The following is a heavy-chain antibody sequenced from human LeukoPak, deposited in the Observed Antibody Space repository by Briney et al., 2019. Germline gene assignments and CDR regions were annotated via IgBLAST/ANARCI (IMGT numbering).Heavy chain of an antibody. CDR2: MNPNSGNT. Sequence: GASVKVSCKASGYTFTSYDINWVRQATGQGLEWMGWMNPNSGNTGYAQKFQGRVTMTRNTSISTAYMELSSLRSEDTAVYYCARTEWGCSSTSCYLATWGQGTLVTVSS. D-gene: IGHD2-2*01. J-gene: IGHJ4*02. CDR1: GYTFTSYD. V-gene: IGHV1-8*01. CDR3: ARTEWGCSSTSCYLAT.